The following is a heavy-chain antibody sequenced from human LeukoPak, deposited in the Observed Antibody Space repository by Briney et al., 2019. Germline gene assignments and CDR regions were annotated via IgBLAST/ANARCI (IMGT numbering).Heavy chain of an antibody. CDR3: ARDRKGPTY. Sequence: GGSLRLSCAPSGFTVSNSYMSWVRQAPGKGLEWVSVIYSGGSTYYADSVKGRFTISRDNSKNTLYLQTNSLRAEDTAVYYCARDRKGPTYWGQGTLVTVSS. J-gene: IGHJ4*02. CDR1: GFTVSNSY. V-gene: IGHV3-53*01. CDR2: IYSGGST.